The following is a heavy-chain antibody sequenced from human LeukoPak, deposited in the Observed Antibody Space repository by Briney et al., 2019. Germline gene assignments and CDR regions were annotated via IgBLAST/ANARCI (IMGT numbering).Heavy chain of an antibody. Sequence: PPGGSLRLSCAASGFTFSSYAMHWVRQAPGKGLEWVAVISYDGSNKYYADSVKGRFTISRDKSKNTLYQQMNSLRVEDTAVYYCAGHEYQLLDSFDYWGQGTLITVSS. V-gene: IGHV3-30-3*01. J-gene: IGHJ4*02. CDR1: GFTFSSYA. D-gene: IGHD2-2*01. CDR2: ISYDGSNK. CDR3: AGHEYQLLDSFDY.